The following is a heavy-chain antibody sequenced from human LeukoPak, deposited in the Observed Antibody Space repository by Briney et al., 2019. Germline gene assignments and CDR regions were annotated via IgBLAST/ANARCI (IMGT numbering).Heavy chain of an antibody. CDR1: GGSISSNSYY. V-gene: IGHV4-39*02. CDR3: ARDSRRDGYNLDY. CDR2: IYYSGST. Sequence: SETLSLTCAVSGGSISSNSYYWGWIRQPPGKGLEWIGSIYYSGSTYYNPSLKSRVTISVDTSKNQFSLKLISVTAADTAVYYCARDSRRDGYNLDYWGRGTLVTVSS. D-gene: IGHD5-24*01. J-gene: IGHJ4*02.